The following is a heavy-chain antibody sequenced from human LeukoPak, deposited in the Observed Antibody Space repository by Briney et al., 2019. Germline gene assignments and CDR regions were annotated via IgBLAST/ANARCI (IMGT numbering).Heavy chain of an antibody. D-gene: IGHD1-26*01. V-gene: IGHV3-66*01. CDR3: ARTPLSGSYRKSYYYYGMDV. CDR1: GFTVSSNY. Sequence: HTGGSLRLSCAASGFTVSSNYMSWVRQAPGKGLEWVSVIYSGGSTYYADSVKGRFTISRDNSKNTLYLQMNSLRAEDTAVYYCARTPLSGSYRKSYYYYGMDVWGQGTTVTVSS. J-gene: IGHJ6*02. CDR2: IYSGGST.